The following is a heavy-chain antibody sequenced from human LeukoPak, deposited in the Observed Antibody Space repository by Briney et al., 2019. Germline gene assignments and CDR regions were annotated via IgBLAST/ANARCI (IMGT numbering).Heavy chain of an antibody. CDR1: GFTFDAYG. Sequence: PGGSLRLSCAASGFTFDAYGMTWVRHAPGKGLEWVSGINWNGGTTGYADSVKGRFTISRDNAKNSLYLQMSSLRAEDTALYHCARTRYSGSYGGADYWGQGTLVTVSS. J-gene: IGHJ4*02. CDR3: ARTRYSGSYGGADY. V-gene: IGHV3-20*01. CDR2: INWNGGTT. D-gene: IGHD1-26*01.